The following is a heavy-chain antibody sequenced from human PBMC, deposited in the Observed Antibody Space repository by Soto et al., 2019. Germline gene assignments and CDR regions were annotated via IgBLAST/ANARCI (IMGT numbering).Heavy chain of an antibody. Sequence: VQLVESGGGVIHPGKSLRLSCAASGSTFPNYPMHWVRQTPDNGLEWVAVISHDGVNKNSADSVKGRFTISRDNSRNTLYLQMDSLRVEDTATYYCVRGGYSSSWERLDPWGQGTLVTVSS. V-gene: IGHV3-30-3*01. CDR1: GSTFPNYP. CDR2: ISHDGVNK. D-gene: IGHD6-13*01. J-gene: IGHJ5*02. CDR3: VRGGYSSSWERLDP.